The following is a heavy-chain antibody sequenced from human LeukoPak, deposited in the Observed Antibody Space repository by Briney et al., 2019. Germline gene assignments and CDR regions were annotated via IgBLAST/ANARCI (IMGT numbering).Heavy chain of an antibody. CDR2: ILASASTT. D-gene: IGHD3-9*01. J-gene: IGHJ4*02. CDR3: AKDHILTGIFFEY. Sequence: GGSLRLSCAVSGFTFSSYAMNWVRQAPGKGLEWVSTILASASTTYYADSVKGRFTISRDNSKNTLYLEMNSLRAEDMAVYYCAKDHILTGIFFEYWGQGTLVTVSS. CDR1: GFTFSSYA. V-gene: IGHV3-23*01.